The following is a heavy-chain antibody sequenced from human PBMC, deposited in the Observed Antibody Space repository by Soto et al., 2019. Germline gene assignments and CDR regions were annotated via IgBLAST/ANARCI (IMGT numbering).Heavy chain of an antibody. CDR3: ARRIVATETLDY. V-gene: IGHV4-59*01. CDR2: IYYSGST. Sequence: PSETLSLTCTVSGGSISSYYWSWIRQPPGKGLEWIGYIYYSGSTNYNPSLKSRVTISVDTSKNQFSLKLSSVTAADTAVYYCARRIVATETLDYWGQGTLVTVSS. J-gene: IGHJ4*02. CDR1: GGSISSYY. D-gene: IGHD5-12*01.